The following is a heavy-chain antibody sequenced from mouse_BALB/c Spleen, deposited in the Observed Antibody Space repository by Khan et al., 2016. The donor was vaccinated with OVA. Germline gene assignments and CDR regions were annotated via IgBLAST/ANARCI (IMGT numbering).Heavy chain of an antibody. CDR1: GYTFTNYG. CDR2: INTYTGKP. CDR3: ARISSYWYSDF. D-gene: IGHD6-2*01. V-gene: IGHV9-1*02. J-gene: IGHJ1*01. Sequence: QIQLVQSGPELKKPGETVKISCKASGYTFTNYGMKWVKQTPEKGLKWMGWINTYTGKPTYGDDFKGRFALSLETSASTAYLQINNLINEDMATYFCARISSYWYSDFWGAGTTVTVSS.